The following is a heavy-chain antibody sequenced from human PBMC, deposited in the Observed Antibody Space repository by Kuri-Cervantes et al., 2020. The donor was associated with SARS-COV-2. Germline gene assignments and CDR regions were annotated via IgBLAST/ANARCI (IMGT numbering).Heavy chain of an antibody. D-gene: IGHD3-22*01. V-gene: IGHV4-61*09. CDR2: LDTSGST. J-gene: IGHJ3*02. CDR1: GFSVSGGTYY. Sequence: LRLSCAVSGFSVSGGTYYWSWIRQPAGKGLEWIGHLDTSGSTTYNPSLKSRVIISIDTSKNQVSLRLTSATAADTAVYYCARPPNYYYDSSGYYHDAFDIWGQGTMVTVSS. CDR3: ARPPNYYYDSSGYYHDAFDI.